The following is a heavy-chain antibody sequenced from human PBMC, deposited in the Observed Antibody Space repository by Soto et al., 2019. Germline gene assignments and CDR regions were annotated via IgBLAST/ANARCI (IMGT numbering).Heavy chain of an antibody. CDR3: ARPHGGSSGWDNWFDP. CDR1: GGSVSSGSYY. J-gene: IGHJ5*02. D-gene: IGHD6-25*01. CDR2: IYYSGST. Sequence: PSETLSLTCTVSGGSVSSGSYYWSWIRQPPGKGLEWIGYIYYSGSTNYNPSLKSRVTISVDTSKNQFSLKLSSVTAADTAVYYCARPHGGSSGWDNWFDPWGRGTLVTVSS. V-gene: IGHV4-61*01.